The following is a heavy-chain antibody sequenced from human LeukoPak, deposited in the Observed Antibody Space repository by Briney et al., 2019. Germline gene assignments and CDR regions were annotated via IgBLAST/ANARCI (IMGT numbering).Heavy chain of an antibody. J-gene: IGHJ3*02. CDR1: GFNVSSNY. V-gene: IGHV3-53*01. CDR3: ARGGGAYCGGDCWRAFDI. CDR2: IYSGGST. D-gene: IGHD2-21*02. Sequence: GGSLRLSCAASGFNVSSNYMSWVRQAPGKGLEWVSVIYSGGSTYYADSVKGRFTISRDNSKDTLYLQMNSLRVEDTAMYDCARGGGAYCGGDCWRAFDIWGQGTVVTVSS.